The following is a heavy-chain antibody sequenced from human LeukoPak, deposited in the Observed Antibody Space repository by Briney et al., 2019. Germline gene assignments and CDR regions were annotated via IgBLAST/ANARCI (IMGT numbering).Heavy chain of an antibody. CDR3: ARDLDDYNDFPPIFQY. J-gene: IGHJ1*01. Sequence: GGSLRLSCVVSGFTFSDYAMSWVRQAPGKGLEWVSAISGGGTPTFYADSVKGRFITSRDNSKNTLYLQMNSLRVEDTAVYYCARDLDDYNDFPPIFQYWGQGTQVIVSS. CDR1: GFTFSDYA. D-gene: IGHD5-24*01. CDR2: ISGGGTPT. V-gene: IGHV3-23*01.